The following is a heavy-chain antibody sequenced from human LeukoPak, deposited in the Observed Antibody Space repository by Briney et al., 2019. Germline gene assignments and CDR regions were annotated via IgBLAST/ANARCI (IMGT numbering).Heavy chain of an antibody. D-gene: IGHD1-1*01. CDR1: VCTLSSHK. Sequence: ALTLSCLPSVCTLSSHKMNSVRQAPRTPMEWASSICRSSRYIYYPDSVKRRFTIPRNNSKNSLYLQMNSQRVDDPGLYSCSRCTAGRTFGSLLEINRAREIDYWGQGTLVTVS. CDR3: SRCTAGRTFGSLLEINRAREIDY. J-gene: IGHJ4*02. V-gene: IGHV3-21*01. CDR2: ICRSSRYI.